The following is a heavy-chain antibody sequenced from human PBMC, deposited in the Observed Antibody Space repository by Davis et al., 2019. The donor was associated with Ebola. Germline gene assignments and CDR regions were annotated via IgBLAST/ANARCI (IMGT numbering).Heavy chain of an antibody. J-gene: IGHJ4*02. CDR2: ISAYNGNT. V-gene: IGHV1-18*01. CDR3: ATDPPGIAAAGGDY. Sequence: AASVKVSCKASGYTFTSYGISWVRQAPGQGLEWMGWISAYNGNTNYAQKLQGRVTMTTDTSTSTAYMELRSLRSEDTAVYYCATDPPGIAAAGGDYWGQGTLVTVSS. CDR1: GYTFTSYG. D-gene: IGHD6-13*01.